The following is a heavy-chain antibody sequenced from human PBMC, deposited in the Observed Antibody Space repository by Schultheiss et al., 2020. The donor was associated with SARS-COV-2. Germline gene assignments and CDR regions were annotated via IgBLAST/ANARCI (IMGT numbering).Heavy chain of an antibody. CDR1: GGSISSGSYY. D-gene: IGHD3-22*01. CDR2: IYYSGST. Sequence: SETLSLTCTVSGGSISSGSYYWSWIRQPPGKGLEWIGYIYYSGSTNYNPSLKSRVTMSVDTSKNQFSLKLSSVTAADTAVYYCAKDPDYYDSSGYYLDYWGQGTLVTVSS. CDR3: AKDPDYYDSSGYYLDY. V-gene: IGHV4-61*01. J-gene: IGHJ4*02.